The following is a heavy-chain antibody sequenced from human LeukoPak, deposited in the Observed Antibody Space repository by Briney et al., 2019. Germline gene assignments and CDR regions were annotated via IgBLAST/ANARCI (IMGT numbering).Heavy chain of an antibody. Sequence: GGSLRLSCAASGFNFDDYGMSWVRQAPGKGLEWVSGSNWNGGNTGYADSVKGRFTISRDNAKNSLYLQMNSLRAEDTAVYYCARAYDSSGYYYTGFDYWGQGTLVTVSS. J-gene: IGHJ4*02. D-gene: IGHD3-22*01. CDR1: GFNFDDYG. CDR3: ARAYDSSGYYYTGFDY. CDR2: SNWNGGNT. V-gene: IGHV3-20*04.